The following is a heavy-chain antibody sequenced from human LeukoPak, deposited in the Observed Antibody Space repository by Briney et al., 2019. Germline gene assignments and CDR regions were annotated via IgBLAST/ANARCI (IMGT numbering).Heavy chain of an antibody. J-gene: IGHJ6*03. CDR1: AGSISTYY. CDR3: ARTTVGGYTYGYFYYYYMDV. V-gene: IGHV4-59*01. CDR2: INYTGST. Sequence: SETLSLTCTVSAGSISTYYWSWIRQPPGKGLEWIGYINYTGSTNYNASLKSRVTISLDTSKNQFSLKLTSVTAADTAVYYCARTTVGGYTYGYFYYYYMDVWGKGTTVTISS. D-gene: IGHD5-18*01.